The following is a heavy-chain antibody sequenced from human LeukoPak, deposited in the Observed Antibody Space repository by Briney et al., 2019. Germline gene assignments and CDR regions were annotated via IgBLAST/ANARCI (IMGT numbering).Heavy chain of an antibody. Sequence: PGRSLRLSCAASGFTFSSYAMHWVRQAPGKGLEWVAVISYDGSNKYYADSVKGRFTISRDNSKNTLYLLMNSLRAEDTAVYYCARDTTGVEGTDVDTAMAINYWGQGTLVTVSS. D-gene: IGHD5-18*01. V-gene: IGHV3-30*04. CDR2: ISYDGSNK. CDR3: ARDTTGVEGTDVDTAMAINY. J-gene: IGHJ4*02. CDR1: GFTFSSYA.